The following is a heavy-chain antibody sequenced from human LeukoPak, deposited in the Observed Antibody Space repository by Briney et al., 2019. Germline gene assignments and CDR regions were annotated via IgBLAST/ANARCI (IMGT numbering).Heavy chain of an antibody. CDR2: IKEDGSEK. J-gene: IGHJ4*02. Sequence: GGSLRLSCAASGFTFSSYWMSWVRQAPGEGLEWVANIKEDGSEKNYVDSVKGRFTISRDNAKNSLYLQMNILRAEDTAAYYCARGGGRHVEYWGQGNLVTVSS. CDR1: GFTFSSYW. V-gene: IGHV3-7*05. D-gene: IGHD3-16*01. CDR3: ARGGGRHVEY.